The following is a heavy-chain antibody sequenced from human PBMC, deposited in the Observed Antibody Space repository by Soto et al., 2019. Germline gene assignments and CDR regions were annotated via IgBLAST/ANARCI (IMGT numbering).Heavy chain of an antibody. CDR3: AKDCAYPRDFSHY. V-gene: IGHV3-23*01. J-gene: IGHJ4*02. CDR2: ISINGQGI. Sequence: GGTLRLSCAASGFSLSSYAMCWARQAPGKGLEWVSAISINGQGIYYADSVRGRFTISRDNSRNTVFLHMDSLRAEDTAVYYFAKDCAYPRDFSHYRGQGSLVTGSS. CDR1: GFSLSSYA.